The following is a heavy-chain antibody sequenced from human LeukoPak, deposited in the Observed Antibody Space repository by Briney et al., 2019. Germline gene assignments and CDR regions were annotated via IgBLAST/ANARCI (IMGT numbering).Heavy chain of an antibody. CDR2: ISGSGGST. J-gene: IGHJ4*02. CDR3: ARDRRSPAWQQPLY. CDR1: GFTFSSYA. D-gene: IGHD6-13*01. Sequence: GGSLRLSCAASGFTFSSYAMSWVRQAPGKGLEWVSAISGSGGSTYYADSVKGRFTISRDNSKSTLYLQMNSLRAEDTAVYYCARDRRSPAWQQPLYWGQGTLVTVSS. V-gene: IGHV3-23*01.